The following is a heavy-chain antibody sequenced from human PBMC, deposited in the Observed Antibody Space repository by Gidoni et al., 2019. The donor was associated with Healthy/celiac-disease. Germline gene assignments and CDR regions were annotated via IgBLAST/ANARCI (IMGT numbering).Heavy chain of an antibody. V-gene: IGHV3-30-3*01. CDR1: GFTFSSYA. CDR2: ISYDGSNK. Sequence: QVQLVEYGGGVVQPGRSLRLSCAASGFTFSSYAMHWVRQAPGKGLAWVAVISYDGSNKYYADSVKVRFTISRDNSKNTLYLQMNSLRAEDTAVYYCARALRWSSFDYWGQGTLVTVSS. J-gene: IGHJ4*02. D-gene: IGHD4-17*01. CDR3: ARALRWSSFDY.